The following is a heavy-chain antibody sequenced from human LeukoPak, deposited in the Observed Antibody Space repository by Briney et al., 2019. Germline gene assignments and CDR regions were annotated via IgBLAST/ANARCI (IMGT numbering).Heavy chain of an antibody. CDR2: INEDGSTT. V-gene: IGHV3-74*01. CDR1: GFTFSSNW. CDR3: ARVVTAAAGAYYYYYGMDV. D-gene: IGHD6-13*01. Sequence: GGSLRLSCAASGFTFSSNWMHWVRQAPGKGLVWVSRINEDGSTTNYADSVKGRSTTFRDNAKNTLYLQMNSLRAEDTAVYYCARVVTAAAGAYYYYYGMDVWGQGTTVTVSS. J-gene: IGHJ6*02.